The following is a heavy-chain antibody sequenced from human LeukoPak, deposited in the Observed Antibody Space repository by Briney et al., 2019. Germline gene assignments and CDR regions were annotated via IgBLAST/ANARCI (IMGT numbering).Heavy chain of an antibody. Sequence: PGGSLRLSCAASGFTFTTYGIHFVRQAPGKGLEWVALIWHDGNRQYYADSVKGRFTISRDDSKNTVSLQMNSLRAEDTAIYYCARGLNSNNSNPGWFDPWGQGTLVTVSS. CDR2: IWHDGNRQ. J-gene: IGHJ5*02. CDR1: GFTFTTYG. V-gene: IGHV3-33*01. D-gene: IGHD4-11*01. CDR3: ARGLNSNNSNPGWFDP.